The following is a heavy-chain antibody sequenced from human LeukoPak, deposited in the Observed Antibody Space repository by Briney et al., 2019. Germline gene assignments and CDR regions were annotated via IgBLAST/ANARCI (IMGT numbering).Heavy chain of an antibody. D-gene: IGHD5-24*01. J-gene: IGHJ4*02. CDR1: GFTFSSYA. V-gene: IGHV3-30*18. CDR2: ISYDGSNK. CDR3: AKAVEMASYYFDY. Sequence: GGSLRLSCAASGFTFSSYAMGWVRQAPGKGLEWVAVISYDGSNKYYADSVKGRFTISRDNSKNTLYLQMNSLRAEDTAVYYCAKAVEMASYYFDYWGQGTLVTVSS.